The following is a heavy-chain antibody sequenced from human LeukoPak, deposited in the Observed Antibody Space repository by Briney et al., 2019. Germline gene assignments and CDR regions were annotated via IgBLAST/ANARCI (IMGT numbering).Heavy chain of an antibody. V-gene: IGHV3-74*01. D-gene: IGHD6-19*01. Sequence: GGSLRLSCGASGFTFRSYWMHWVRQAPGKGLAWVSRINGDGSSPNYADSVKGRFTISRDNAKNSLDLQMNSLRVEDTAVYYCARLGPASSGWPESFDYWGQGTLVTVSS. CDR1: GFTFRSYW. CDR3: ARLGPASSGWPESFDY. J-gene: IGHJ4*02. CDR2: INGDGSSP.